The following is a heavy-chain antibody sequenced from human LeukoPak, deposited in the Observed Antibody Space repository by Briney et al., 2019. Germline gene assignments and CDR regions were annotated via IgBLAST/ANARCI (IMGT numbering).Heavy chain of an antibody. Sequence: PSETLSLTCTVSGGSISSTIYYWGWIRQPPGKGLEWIGSIYYRGSTYYNPSLKSRVAISVDTSKNQFSLKLSSVTAADTAVYYCARDSRSGWGNWFDPWGQGTLVTVSP. CDR3: ARDSRSGWGNWFDP. D-gene: IGHD6-19*01. V-gene: IGHV4-39*07. CDR2: IYYRGST. CDR1: GGSISSTIYY. J-gene: IGHJ5*02.